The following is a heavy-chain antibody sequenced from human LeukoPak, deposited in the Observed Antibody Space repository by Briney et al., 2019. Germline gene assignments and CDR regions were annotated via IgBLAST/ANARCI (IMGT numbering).Heavy chain of an antibody. CDR2: IYTSGRT. J-gene: IGHJ4*02. V-gene: IGHV4-61*02. Sequence: SQTLSLTCTVSGGSITLGSDYWAWIRQPAGKGLEWIGRIYTSGRTFYNPSLKSRVTISMDTSMNQFSLRLNSVTAADTAVYYCARARVIPASFDDWGQGTLVTVSS. CDR3: ARARVIPASFDD. CDR1: GGSITLGSDY. D-gene: IGHD3-16*02.